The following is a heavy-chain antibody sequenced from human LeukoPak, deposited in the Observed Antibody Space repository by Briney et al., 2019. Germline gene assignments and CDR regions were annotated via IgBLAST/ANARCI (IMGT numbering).Heavy chain of an antibody. D-gene: IGHD3-3*01. CDR3: ARDPYAQGYYDLWSGYLSHYYYGMDV. V-gene: IGHV3-30-3*01. J-gene: IGHJ6*02. CDR2: ISYDGSNK. CDR1: GFTFSSYA. Sequence: PGGPLRLSCAASGFTFSSYAMHWVRQAPGKGLVWFADISYDGSNKYYADSVKGRFTISRDNSKNRLYLQMNSLRAEDTVVYYCARDPYAQGYYDLWSGYLSHYYYGMDVWGQGTTVTVSS.